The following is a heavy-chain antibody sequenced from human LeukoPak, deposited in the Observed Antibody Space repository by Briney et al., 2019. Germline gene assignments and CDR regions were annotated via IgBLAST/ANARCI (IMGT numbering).Heavy chain of an antibody. D-gene: IGHD5-18*01. Sequence: GGSLRLSCAASGFSFSDYYMTWIRKAPGKGLEWVSYISGSGSTIYYTDSVKGRFTMSRDNAKNSLYLQMNSLRAEDTAAYHCARAGRGFNYGYSDYWGQGTLVTVSS. CDR3: ARAGRGFNYGYSDY. CDR2: ISGSGSTI. CDR1: GFSFSDYY. V-gene: IGHV3-11*04. J-gene: IGHJ4*02.